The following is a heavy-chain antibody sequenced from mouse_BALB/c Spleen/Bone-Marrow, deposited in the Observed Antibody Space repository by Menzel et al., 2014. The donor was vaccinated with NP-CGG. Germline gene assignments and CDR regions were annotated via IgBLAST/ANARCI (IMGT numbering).Heavy chain of an antibody. Sequence: EVQLQESGGGLVQPGSSLRLSCATSGFTLTDYYMNWVRRPPGKALEWLGFIRNKANGYTTEFSASVKGRFTISRDNSQSILYLQMNTLRAEDSATYYCARYDGYSDNAMDYWGQGTSVTVSS. CDR3: ARYDGYSDNAMDY. J-gene: IGHJ4*01. D-gene: IGHD2-3*01. CDR1: GFTLTDYY. V-gene: IGHV7-3*02. CDR2: IRNKANGYTT.